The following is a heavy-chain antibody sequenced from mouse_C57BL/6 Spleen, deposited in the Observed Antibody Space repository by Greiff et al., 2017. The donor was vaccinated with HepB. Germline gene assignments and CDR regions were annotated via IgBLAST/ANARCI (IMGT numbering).Heavy chain of an antibody. Sequence: DVKLVESGGGLVKPGGSLKLSCAASGFTFSDYGMHWVRQAPEKGLEWVAYISSGSSTIYYADTVKGRFTISRDNAKNTLFLQMTSLRSEDTAMYYCARGYYSNPYAMDYWGQGTSVTVSS. CDR3: ARGYYSNPYAMDY. CDR2: ISSGSSTI. CDR1: GFTFSDYG. J-gene: IGHJ4*01. D-gene: IGHD2-5*01. V-gene: IGHV5-17*01.